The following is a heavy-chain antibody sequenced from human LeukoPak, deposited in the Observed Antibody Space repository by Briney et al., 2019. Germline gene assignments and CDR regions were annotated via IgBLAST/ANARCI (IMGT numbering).Heavy chain of an antibody. V-gene: IGHV3-21*01. Sequence: GGSLRLSCAASGFTFSSYSMNWVRQAPGKGLEWVSSISSSSSYIYYADSVKGRFTISRDNAKNSLYLRMYSLRAEDTAVYYCARDLTYYYDSSGYYPDYWGQGTLVTVSS. D-gene: IGHD3-22*01. CDR3: ARDLTYYYDSSGYYPDY. CDR2: ISSSSSYI. J-gene: IGHJ4*02. CDR1: GFTFSSYS.